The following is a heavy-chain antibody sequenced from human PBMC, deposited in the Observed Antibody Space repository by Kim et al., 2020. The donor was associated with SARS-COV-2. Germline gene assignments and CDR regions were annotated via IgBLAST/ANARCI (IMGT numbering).Heavy chain of an antibody. V-gene: IGHV1-2*02. J-gene: IGHJ4*02. D-gene: IGHD3-10*01. CDR3: VPSGSYLYYFDY. Sequence: ASVKVSCKASGYTFTGYYMHWVRQAPGQGPEWMGWINPNNGGTKYAQKFQGRVTMTRDTSIDTAYMELSRLTSDDTAVYYCVPSGSYLYYFDYWGQGTLVTVSS. CDR2: INPNNGGT. CDR1: GYTFTGYY.